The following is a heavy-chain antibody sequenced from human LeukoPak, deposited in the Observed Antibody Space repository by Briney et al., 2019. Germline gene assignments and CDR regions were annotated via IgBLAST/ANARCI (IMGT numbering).Heavy chain of an antibody. V-gene: IGHV4-59*08. CDR2: IYYSGST. CDR3: AVFWGEIARGPFDY. J-gene: IGHJ4*02. D-gene: IGHD3-16*01. Sequence: PSETLSLTCTVSGDSISSYYWSWIRQPPGKGLESIGYIYYSGSTYYSPSLKSRTTISVDTSKNQFSLKLSSVTAADTAVYYCAVFWGEIARGPFDYGAREPLVTVPS. CDR1: GDSISSYY.